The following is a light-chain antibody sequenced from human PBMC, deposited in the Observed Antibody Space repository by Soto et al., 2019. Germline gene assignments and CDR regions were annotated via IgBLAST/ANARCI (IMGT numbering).Light chain of an antibody. CDR2: WAS. Sequence: DIALTQSPDSLALSLGERATMNCKSSQSVLYSSYNKSYLAWYQVKPGRPPKLLFSWASTRESGVPDRFSGSGSETDFPLTISSLQAEDVAVYYCQQYYSTLITFGQGTRLEIK. CDR3: QQYYSTLIT. CDR1: QSVLYSSYNKSY. V-gene: IGKV4-1*01. J-gene: IGKJ5*01.